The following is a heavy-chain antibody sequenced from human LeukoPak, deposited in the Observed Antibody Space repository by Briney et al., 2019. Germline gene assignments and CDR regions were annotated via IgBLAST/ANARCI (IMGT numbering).Heavy chain of an antibody. CDR1: GGSISSGGYY. V-gene: IGHV4-31*03. D-gene: IGHD3-9*01. J-gene: IGHJ6*02. Sequence: SQTLSLTCTVSGGSISSGGYYWSWIRQHPGEGLEWIGYIYYSGSTYYNPSLKSRVTISVDTSKNQFFLKLSSVTAADTAVYYCARDGWGYDILTGYKNYYYYGMDVWGQGTTVTVSS. CDR2: IYYSGST. CDR3: ARDGWGYDILTGYKNYYYYGMDV.